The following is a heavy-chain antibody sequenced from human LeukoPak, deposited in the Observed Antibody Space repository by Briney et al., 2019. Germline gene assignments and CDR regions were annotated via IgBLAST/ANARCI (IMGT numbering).Heavy chain of an antibody. J-gene: IGHJ4*02. CDR2: IYYSGST. CDR1: GGSISSYY. CDR3: ARVYYYDSSAYSHTFDY. D-gene: IGHD3-22*01. V-gene: IGHV4-59*01. Sequence: SSETLSLTCTVSGGSISSYYWSWIRQPPGKGLEWIGYIYYSGSTNYNPSLKSRVTISVDTSKNQFSLKLSSVTAADTAVYYCARVYYYDSSAYSHTFDYWGQGTLVTVSS.